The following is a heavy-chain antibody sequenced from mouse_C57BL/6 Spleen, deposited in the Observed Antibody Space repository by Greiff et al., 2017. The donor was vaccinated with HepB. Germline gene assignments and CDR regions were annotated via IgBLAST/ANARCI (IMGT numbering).Heavy chain of an antibody. V-gene: IGHV1-55*01. D-gene: IGHD2-2*01. CDR1: GYTFTSYW. CDR2: IYPGSGST. J-gene: IGHJ3*01. Sequence: QVQLQQPGAELVKPGASVKMSCKASGYTFTSYWITWVKQRPGQGLEWIGDIYPGSGSTNYNEKFKSKATLTVDTSSSTAYMQLSSLTSEDSAVYYCARLGGYPAWFADWGQGTLVTVSA. CDR3: ARLGGYPAWFAD.